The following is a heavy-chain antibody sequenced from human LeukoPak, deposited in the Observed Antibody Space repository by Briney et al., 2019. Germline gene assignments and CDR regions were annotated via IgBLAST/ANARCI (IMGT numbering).Heavy chain of an antibody. J-gene: IGHJ3*02. CDR1: GFTFSSYS. CDR2: ISSSSSYI. CDR3: ARARYYYDSSVDAFDI. D-gene: IGHD3-22*01. Sequence: PGGSLRLSCAASGFTFSSYSMNWVRQAPGKGLEWVSSISSSSSYIYYSDSVKGRFTISRDNAKNSLYLQMNSLRAEDTAVYYCARARYYYDSSVDAFDIWGQGTMVTVSS. V-gene: IGHV3-21*01.